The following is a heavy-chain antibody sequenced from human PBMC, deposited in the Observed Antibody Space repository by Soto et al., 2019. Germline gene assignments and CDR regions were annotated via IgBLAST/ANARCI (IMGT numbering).Heavy chain of an antibody. CDR1: GFIFSNYY. CDR3: AREGDGTTGYYQDY. J-gene: IGHJ4*01. CDR2: VNSDESST. V-gene: IGHV3-74*03. D-gene: IGHD3-22*01. Sequence: PGGSLRLSCAASGFIFSNYYMHWVRQAPGKGLVWVSRVNSDESSTTYADSVKGRFTISRDNAKKTLYLQMNSLRVEDTAVYYCAREGDGTTGYYQDYWGHGTLVTVSS.